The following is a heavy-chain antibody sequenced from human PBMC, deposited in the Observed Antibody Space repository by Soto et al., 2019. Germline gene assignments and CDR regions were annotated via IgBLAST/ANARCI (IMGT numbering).Heavy chain of an antibody. Sequence: QEQLQERGPGLVKPSGPLSLTCAVSGGSISSSNWWSWVRHPPGKGLEWIGEIYHSGSTNYNPSLKQRVTISVDKSKNQFSLKLRSVTAADTAVYYCARVKSGSSQRGLAFDYWGQGTLVTVSS. D-gene: IGHD1-26*01. V-gene: IGHV4-4*02. J-gene: IGHJ4*02. CDR3: ARVKSGSSQRGLAFDY. CDR2: IYHSGST. CDR1: GGSISSSNW.